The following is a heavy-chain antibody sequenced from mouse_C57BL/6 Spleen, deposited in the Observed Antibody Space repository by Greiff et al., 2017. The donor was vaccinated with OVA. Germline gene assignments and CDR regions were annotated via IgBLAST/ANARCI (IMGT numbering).Heavy chain of an antibody. CDR3: ARRGGNYPYYYAMDD. V-gene: IGHV1-20*01. CDR1: GYSFTGYF. D-gene: IGHD2-1*01. Sequence: VQLQQSGPELVQPGDSVKISCKASGYSFTGYFMNWVMQSPGKSLEWIGRINPYNGDTFYNQKFKGKATLTVDTSSSPAHMELRSLTSEDSAVYYCARRGGNYPYYYAMDDWGQGTSVTVSS. J-gene: IGHJ4*01. CDR2: INPYNGDT.